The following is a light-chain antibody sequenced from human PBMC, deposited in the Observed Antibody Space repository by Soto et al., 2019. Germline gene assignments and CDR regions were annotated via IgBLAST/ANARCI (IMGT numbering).Light chain of an antibody. V-gene: IGKV3-20*01. Sequence: EIVLTQSPGTLSLSPGERATLSCRASQAINNNFLAWYQQKPGQAPRLLIYRSSGRATGIPDRFSGSGSGTDFTLTISRLEPEDFAVYYCQQYGSSPPITFGQGTRLEIK. CDR1: QAINNNF. CDR3: QQYGSSPPIT. CDR2: RSS. J-gene: IGKJ5*01.